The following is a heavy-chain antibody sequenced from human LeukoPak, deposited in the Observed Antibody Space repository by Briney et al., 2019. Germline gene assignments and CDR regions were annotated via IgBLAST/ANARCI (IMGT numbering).Heavy chain of an antibody. D-gene: IGHD5-12*01. CDR2: ISSSGHTI. J-gene: IGHJ4*02. CDR1: GFTFSSYE. Sequence: GGSLRLSCAASGFTFSSYEMNWVRQAPGKGLEWISYISSSGHTIYYADSVKGRFTISVDNAKNSLYLQMNSLRAEDTAVYYCARLSGSYSDYWGQGTLVTVSS. CDR3: ARLSGSYSDY. V-gene: IGHV3-48*03.